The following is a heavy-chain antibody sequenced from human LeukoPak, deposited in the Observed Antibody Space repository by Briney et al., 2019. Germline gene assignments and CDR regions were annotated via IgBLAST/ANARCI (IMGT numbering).Heavy chain of an antibody. V-gene: IGHV3-30*03. J-gene: IGHJ4*02. D-gene: IGHD6-13*01. CDR3: ARDPIAAVRFDY. Sequence: PGGSLRLSCAASGFTFSGYGMHWARKAPGKGLEWVAVISFDGNNKYYADSVKGRFTISRDNSKNTLYLQINSLRAEDTAVYYCARDPIAAVRFDYWGQGTLVTVSS. CDR2: ISFDGNNK. CDR1: GFTFSGYG.